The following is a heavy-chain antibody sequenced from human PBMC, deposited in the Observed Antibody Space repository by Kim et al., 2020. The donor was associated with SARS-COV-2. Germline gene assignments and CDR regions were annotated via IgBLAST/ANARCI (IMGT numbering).Heavy chain of an antibody. J-gene: IGHJ4*02. CDR1: GGSISSYY. CDR2: IYYSGST. Sequence: SETLSLTCTVSGGSISSYYWSWIQQPPGKGLEWIGYIYYSGSTNYNPSLKSRVTISVDTSKNQFSLKLSSVTAADTAVYYCARSGISMVRGVTLFDYWGQGTLVTVSS. CDR3: ARSGISMVRGVTLFDY. D-gene: IGHD3-10*01. V-gene: IGHV4-59*13.